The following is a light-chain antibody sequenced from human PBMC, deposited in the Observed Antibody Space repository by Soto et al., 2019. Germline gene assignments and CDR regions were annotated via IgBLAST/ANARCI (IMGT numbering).Light chain of an antibody. CDR3: LSFDSSLSVV. CDR2: GNT. Sequence: QSVLTQPPSVSGAPGQRVTISWTGSSSNIGAGYDVHWYQQLPGRAPKLLIYGNTNRPSGVPDRFSGSKSGTSASLAITGIQAEDEADYYCLSFDSSLSVVFGGGTKLTVL. CDR1: SSNIGAGYD. J-gene: IGLJ2*01. V-gene: IGLV1-40*01.